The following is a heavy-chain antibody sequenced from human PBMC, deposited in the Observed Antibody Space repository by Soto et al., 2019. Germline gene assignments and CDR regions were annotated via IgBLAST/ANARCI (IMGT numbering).Heavy chain of an antibody. J-gene: IGHJ6*02. CDR2: IYYSGST. D-gene: IGHD6-19*01. CDR1: GGSISSYY. CDR3: ARHWYSSGWYRDYYYYGMDV. Sequence: ETLSLTCTVSGGSISSYYWSWIRQPPGKGLEWIGYIYYSGSTNYNPSLKSRVTISVDTSKNQFSLKLSSVTAADTAVYYCARHWYSSGWYRDYYYYGMDVWGQGTTVTVSS. V-gene: IGHV4-59*01.